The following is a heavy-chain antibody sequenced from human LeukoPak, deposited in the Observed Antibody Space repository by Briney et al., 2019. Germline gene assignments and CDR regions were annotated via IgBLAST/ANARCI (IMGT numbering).Heavy chain of an antibody. CDR2: IYYSGST. CDR3: ARDNVWGSYRPKSGAFDI. CDR1: GGSISSYY. J-gene: IGHJ3*02. V-gene: IGHV4-59*01. Sequence: SETLSLTCTVSGGSISSYYWSWIRQPPGKGLKWIGYIYYSGSTNYNPSLKSRVTIPVDTSKNQFSLKLSSVTAADTAVYYCARDNVWGSYRPKSGAFDIWGQGTMVTVSS. D-gene: IGHD3-16*02.